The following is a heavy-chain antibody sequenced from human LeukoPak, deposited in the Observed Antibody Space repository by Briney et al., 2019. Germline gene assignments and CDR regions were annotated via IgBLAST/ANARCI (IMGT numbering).Heavy chain of an antibody. J-gene: IGHJ3*02. V-gene: IGHV4-39*07. D-gene: IGHD5-12*01. Sequence: SETLSLTCTVSGGSINSNNYYWGWVRQPPGKGLEWIGNIFYSGSTYYNPSLKSRVTISVDTSKNQFSLKLSSVTAADTAVYYCARLRVSLREGTDAFDIWGQGTMVTVSS. CDR3: ARLRVSLREGTDAFDI. CDR1: GGSINSNNYY. CDR2: IFYSGST.